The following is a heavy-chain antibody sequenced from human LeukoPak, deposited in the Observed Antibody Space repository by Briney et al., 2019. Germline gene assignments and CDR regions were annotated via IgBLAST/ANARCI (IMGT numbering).Heavy chain of an antibody. CDR3: ARVYYSNSYDYWYFDL. J-gene: IGHJ2*01. V-gene: IGHV4-34*01. D-gene: IGHD6-13*01. CDR1: GGSFSGYY. CDR2: INHSGST. Sequence: PSETLSLTCAVYGGSFSGYYWSWIRKPPGKGLEWIGEINHSGSTNYNPSLKSRVTISVATSKNQFSLKLSSVTAADTAVYYCARVYYSNSYDYWYFDLWGRGTLVTVSS.